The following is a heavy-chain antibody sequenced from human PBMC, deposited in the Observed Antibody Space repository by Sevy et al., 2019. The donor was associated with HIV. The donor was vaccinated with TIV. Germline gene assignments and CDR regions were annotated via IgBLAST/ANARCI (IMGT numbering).Heavy chain of an antibody. J-gene: IGHJ3*02. Sequence: GESLKISCAASRFTVSSNYMSWVRQAPGKGLEWVSVIFSGGSTYYADSVKGRFTISRENSKNTLYLQMNSLRAEDTAVYYCARGTEGAFDIWGQGTMVTVSS. CDR2: IFSGGST. V-gene: IGHV3-53*01. CDR1: RFTVSSNY. CDR3: ARGTEGAFDI.